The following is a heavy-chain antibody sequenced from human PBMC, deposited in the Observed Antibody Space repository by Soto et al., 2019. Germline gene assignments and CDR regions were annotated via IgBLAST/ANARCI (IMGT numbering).Heavy chain of an antibody. D-gene: IGHD1-26*01. CDR3: ARGGAGTYYYYGMDV. Sequence: ASVKVSCKASGYTFTRYGISWVRQAPGQGLEWMGWISGYNGDTNYAQKFQGRVTMTRTTSISTAYMELSSLRSEDTAVYYCARGGAGTYYYYGMDVWGQGTTVTVSS. CDR1: GYTFTRYG. V-gene: IGHV1-18*01. CDR2: ISGYNGDT. J-gene: IGHJ6*02.